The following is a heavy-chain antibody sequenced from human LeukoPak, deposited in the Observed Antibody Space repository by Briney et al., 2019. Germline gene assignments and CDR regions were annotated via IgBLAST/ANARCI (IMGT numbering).Heavy chain of an antibody. CDR3: AKTPLQDCSGGSCYSYWYFDL. J-gene: IGHJ2*01. Sequence: PGRSLRLSCAASGFTFSSYGMHWVRQAPGAGLEWVAVISYDGNNKYFADSVKGRSTISRDNSKNTLYLQMNSLRAEDTAVYYCAKTPLQDCSGGSCYSYWYFDLWGRGTLVTVSS. V-gene: IGHV3-30*18. D-gene: IGHD2-15*01. CDR2: ISYDGNNK. CDR1: GFTFSSYG.